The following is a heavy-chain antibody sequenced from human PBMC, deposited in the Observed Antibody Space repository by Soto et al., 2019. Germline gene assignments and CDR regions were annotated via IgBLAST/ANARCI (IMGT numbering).Heavy chain of an antibody. CDR3: AREASGYDF. CDR2: IIPVFGRP. CDR1: GGTFSSFG. Sequence: SVKVSCKASGGTFSSFGISWVRQAPGQGLEWMGGIIPVFGRPNYAQRFRGRLTTTADESTNTSYMELIDLTSEDTAVYYCAREASGYDFWGQGTQVTVSS. V-gene: IGHV1-69*13. J-gene: IGHJ1*01. D-gene: IGHD5-12*01.